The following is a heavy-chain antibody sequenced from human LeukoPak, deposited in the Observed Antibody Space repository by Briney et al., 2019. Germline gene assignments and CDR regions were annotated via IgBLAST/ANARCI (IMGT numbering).Heavy chain of an antibody. CDR1: GFTFSSYA. CDR3: IGGECSSTSCGSDAFDI. D-gene: IGHD2-2*01. V-gene: IGHV3-23*01. Sequence: GGSLRLSCAASGFTFSSYAMSWVRQAPGKGLEWVSSISGSGGSTYYGEDVKGRFTISRDNSKKTLYLQMNSLRAEDTALYYCIGGECSSTSCGSDAFDIWGQGTMVTVSS. J-gene: IGHJ3*02. CDR2: ISGSGGST.